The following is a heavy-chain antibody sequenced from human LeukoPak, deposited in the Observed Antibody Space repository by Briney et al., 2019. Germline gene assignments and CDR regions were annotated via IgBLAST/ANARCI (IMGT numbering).Heavy chain of an antibody. D-gene: IGHD4/OR15-4a*01. Sequence: GASVKVSCKASGYIFTTWFIHWVRQVPGQGPEWMGRINSNSGDTDYAQKFQGRVTMTRDTSISTAYMELSRLRSDDTAVYYCARPLLWWPQVGYFDYWGQGTLVTVSS. J-gene: IGHJ4*02. CDR3: ARPLLWWPQVGYFDY. V-gene: IGHV1-2*06. CDR1: GYIFTTWF. CDR2: INSNSGDT.